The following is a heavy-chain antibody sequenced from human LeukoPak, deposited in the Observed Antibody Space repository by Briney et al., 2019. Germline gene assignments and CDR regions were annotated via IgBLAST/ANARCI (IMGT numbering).Heavy chain of an antibody. CDR1: GYTFTGYY. Sequence: ASVKVSCKASGYTFTGYYMHWVRQAPGQGLEWMGWINPNSGGTNYAQKFQGWVTMTRDTSISTANMELSRLRSDDTAVYYCARGSMVRGPRIMDVWGKGTTVTVSS. V-gene: IGHV1-2*04. D-gene: IGHD3-10*01. CDR3: ARGSMVRGPRIMDV. CDR2: INPNSGGT. J-gene: IGHJ6*04.